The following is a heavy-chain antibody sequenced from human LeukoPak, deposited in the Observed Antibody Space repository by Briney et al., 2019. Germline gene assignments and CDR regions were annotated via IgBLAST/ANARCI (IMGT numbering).Heavy chain of an antibody. J-gene: IGHJ5*02. D-gene: IGHD6-13*01. Sequence: ASVKVSCKASGYTFTSYGFNWVRQAPGQGLEWMGWISAYNGNTNSAQNLQGRVTMTTDTSTSTAYMELRSLRSDDTAVYYCAGGSSSSPWGSWFDPWGQGTLVTVSS. V-gene: IGHV1-18*01. CDR2: ISAYNGNT. CDR3: AGGSSSSPWGSWFDP. CDR1: GYTFTSYG.